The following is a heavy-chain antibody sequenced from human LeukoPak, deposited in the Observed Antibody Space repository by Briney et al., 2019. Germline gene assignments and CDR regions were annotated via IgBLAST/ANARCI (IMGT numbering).Heavy chain of an antibody. Sequence: ASVKVSCKASGYTFTSYDINWVRQATGQGLEWMGWMNPNSGNTGYAQKFQGRVTMTRNTSISTAYMELSSLRSEDTAVYCCARGCSGGSCYPIGVYYYYYYGMDVWGQGTTVTVSS. CDR1: GYTFTSYD. D-gene: IGHD2-15*01. J-gene: IGHJ6*02. CDR2: MNPNSGNT. V-gene: IGHV1-8*01. CDR3: ARGCSGGSCYPIGVYYYYYYGMDV.